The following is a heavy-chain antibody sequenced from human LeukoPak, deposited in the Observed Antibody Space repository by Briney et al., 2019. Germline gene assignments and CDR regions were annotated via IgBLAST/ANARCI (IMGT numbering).Heavy chain of an antibody. D-gene: IGHD5-24*01. CDR2: IKPDGGDK. Sequence: GGSLRLSCAASGFTFSNSWMSWLRQAPGKGLEWVANIKPDGGDKRYVDSVQGRFSIYRDNAKNSLYLQMNSLRAEDTAMYYCGRQTERDAYNRYWGQGTLVTVSS. CDR3: GRQTERDAYNRY. V-gene: IGHV3-7*05. CDR1: GFTFSNSW. J-gene: IGHJ4*02.